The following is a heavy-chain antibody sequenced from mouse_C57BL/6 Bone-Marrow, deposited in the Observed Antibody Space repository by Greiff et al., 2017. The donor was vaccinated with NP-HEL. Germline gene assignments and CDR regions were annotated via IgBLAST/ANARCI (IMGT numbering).Heavy chain of an antibody. CDR1: GYTFTSYW. CDR2: IDPNSGGT. CDR3: ARGLRRGVFDY. D-gene: IGHD2-12*01. V-gene: IGHV1-72*01. Sequence: VQLQQPGAELVKPGASVKLSCKASGYTFTSYWMHWVKQRPGRGLEWIGRIDPNSGGTKYTEKFKSKATLTVDKHSSTAYMQRSSLTSEDSAVDYCARGLRRGVFDYWGQGTTLTVSS. J-gene: IGHJ2*01.